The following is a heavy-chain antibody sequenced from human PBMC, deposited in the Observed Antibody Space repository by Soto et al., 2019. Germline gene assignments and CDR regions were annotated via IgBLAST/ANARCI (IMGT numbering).Heavy chain of an antibody. Sequence: PVESLKISCKGSGYSFTSYWISWLLEMPGKGLEWMGRIDPSDSYTNYSPSFQGHVTISADKSISTAYLQWSSLKASDTAMYYCACLGGGTTVLDYWGQGTLVTVSS. CDR3: ACLGGGTTVLDY. CDR2: IDPSDSYT. CDR1: GYSFTSYW. J-gene: IGHJ4*02. V-gene: IGHV5-10-1*01. D-gene: IGHD4-4*01.